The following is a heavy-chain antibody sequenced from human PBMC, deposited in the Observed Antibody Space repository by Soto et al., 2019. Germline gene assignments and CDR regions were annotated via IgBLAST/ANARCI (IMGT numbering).Heavy chain of an antibody. CDR1: GGSVNSDNYY. CDR3: ARTVVEMATINSNWFDP. Sequence: SETLSLTRTVSGGSVNSDNYYWSWIRQPPGKGLEWIGYIYYSGSTNYNPSLKSRVTISVDTSKNQFSLKLSSVTAADTAVYYCARTVVEMATINSNWFDPWGQGTLVTVSS. CDR2: IYYSGST. D-gene: IGHD5-12*01. J-gene: IGHJ5*02. V-gene: IGHV4-61*01.